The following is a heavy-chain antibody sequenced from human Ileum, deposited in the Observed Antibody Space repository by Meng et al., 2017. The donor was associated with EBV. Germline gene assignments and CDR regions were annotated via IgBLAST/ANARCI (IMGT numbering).Heavy chain of an antibody. D-gene: IGHD6-19*01. V-gene: IGHV4-4*02. J-gene: IGHJ4*02. CDR2: IYHSGST. Sequence: QVQLQDSGPGLVKPSGTLSLTCAVSGGSISSSNWWSWVRQPPGKGLEWIGEIYHSGSTNYNPSLKSRVTMSVDKSKNQFSLNLSSVTAADTAVYYCARVGQWLPIDYWGQGTLVTVSS. CDR3: ARVGQWLPIDY. CDR1: GGSISSSNW.